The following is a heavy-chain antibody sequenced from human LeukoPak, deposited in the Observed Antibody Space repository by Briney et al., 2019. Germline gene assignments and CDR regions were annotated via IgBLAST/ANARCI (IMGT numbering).Heavy chain of an antibody. D-gene: IGHD2-2*01. V-gene: IGHV3-11*01. J-gene: IGHJ4*02. CDR2: ISSSGSTI. CDR1: GFTFSDYY. CDR3: ARGRYCSSTSCSYYFDY. Sequence: PGGSLRLSCAASGFTFSDYYMSWIRQAPGKGLEWVSYISSSGSTIYYADSVKGRFTISRDNAENSLYLQMNSLRAEDTAVYYCARGRYCSSTSCSYYFDYWGQGTLVTVSS.